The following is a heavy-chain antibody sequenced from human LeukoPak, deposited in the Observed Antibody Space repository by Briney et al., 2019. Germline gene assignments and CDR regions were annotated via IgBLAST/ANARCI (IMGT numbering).Heavy chain of an antibody. CDR1: GFTFSSYS. CDR2: ISSSSSTI. V-gene: IGHV3-48*01. J-gene: IGHJ4*02. D-gene: IGHD3-10*01. Sequence: PGGSLRLSCAASGFTFSSYSMNWVRQAPGKGLEWVSYISSSSSTIYYAVSVKGRFTISRDTAKNSLFLQMDSLRADDTAIYYCVRAGTYAYFDYWGQGTLVTVSS. CDR3: VRAGTYAYFDY.